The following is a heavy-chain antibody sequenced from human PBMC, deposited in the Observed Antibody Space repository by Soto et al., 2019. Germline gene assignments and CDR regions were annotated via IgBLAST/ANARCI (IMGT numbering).Heavy chain of an antibody. CDR2: IYHSGST. CDR1: GYSISSGYY. J-gene: IGHJ4*02. V-gene: IGHV4-38-2*02. CDR3: ARDPVYDYVWGSYRTRPYYFDY. D-gene: IGHD3-16*02. Sequence: SETLSLTCAVSGYSISSGYYWGWIRQPPGKGLEWIGSIYHSGSTYYNPSLKSRVTISVDTSKNQFSLKLSCVTVADTAVYYCARDPVYDYVWGSYRTRPYYFDYWGQGTLVTVSS.